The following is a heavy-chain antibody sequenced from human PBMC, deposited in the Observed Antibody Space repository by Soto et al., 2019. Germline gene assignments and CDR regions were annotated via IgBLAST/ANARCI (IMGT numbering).Heavy chain of an antibody. J-gene: IGHJ4*02. Sequence: ASVKVSCKASGYTFTSYGISWVRQAPGQGLEWMGWISAYNGNTNYAQKLQGRVTMTRDTSTSTAYMDLSSPRSDDTAVYYCARDLAAADYWGQGTLVTVSS. CDR2: ISAYNGNT. CDR1: GYTFTSYG. D-gene: IGHD6-13*01. CDR3: ARDLAAADY. V-gene: IGHV1-18*01.